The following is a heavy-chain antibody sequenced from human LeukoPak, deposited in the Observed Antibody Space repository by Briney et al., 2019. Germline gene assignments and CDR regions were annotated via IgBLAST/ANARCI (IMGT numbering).Heavy chain of an antibody. CDR3: ARHLWNNRRSRGWRAFDY. CDR2: IYYSGST. D-gene: IGHD6-19*01. CDR1: GGSISSYY. Sequence: SETLSLTCTVSGGSISSYYWSWIRQPPGKGLEWIGYIYYSGSTNYNPSLKSRVTISVDTSKNQFSLKLSSVTAADTAVYYCARHLWNNRRSRGWRAFDYWGQGTLVTVSS. V-gene: IGHV4-59*08. J-gene: IGHJ4*02.